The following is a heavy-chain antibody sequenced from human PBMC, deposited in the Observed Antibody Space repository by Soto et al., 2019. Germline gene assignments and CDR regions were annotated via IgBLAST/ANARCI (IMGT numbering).Heavy chain of an antibody. J-gene: IGHJ4*02. CDR1: GYTFTSYY. D-gene: IGHD6-6*01. Sequence: GASVKVSCKASGYTFTSYYMHWVRQAPGQGLEWMGIINPSGGSTSYAQKFQGRVTMTRDTSTSTVYMELSSLRSEDTAVYYCASTGAARLYFDYCGQGTLVTVSS. CDR3: ASTGAARLYFDY. CDR2: INPSGGST. V-gene: IGHV1-46*01.